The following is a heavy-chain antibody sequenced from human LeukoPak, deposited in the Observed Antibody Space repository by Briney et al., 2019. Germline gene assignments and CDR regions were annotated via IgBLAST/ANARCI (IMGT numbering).Heavy chain of an antibody. CDR1: GFTFSSYW. Sequence: GGSLRLSCAASGFTFSSYWMSWVRQAPGKGLEWVSVIYSGGSTYYADSVEGRFTISRHNSKNTLYLQMNSLRAEDTAVYYCARALGARDYFDYWGQGTLVTVSS. J-gene: IGHJ4*02. V-gene: IGHV3-53*04. CDR2: IYSGGST. CDR3: ARALGARDYFDY. D-gene: IGHD6-6*01.